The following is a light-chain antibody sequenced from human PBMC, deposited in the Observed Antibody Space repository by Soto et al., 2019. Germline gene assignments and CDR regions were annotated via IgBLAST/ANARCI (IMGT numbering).Light chain of an antibody. Sequence: EIVMTQSPATLSASPGERATLSCRASQSVRSNLAWYQQKPGQAPRLLIHGASTRATGIPARFSGSGSGTEFTLSIGSLQSEDFAVYYCQQYNNWPQTFGQGTKVEIK. CDR1: QSVRSN. J-gene: IGKJ1*01. CDR2: GAS. CDR3: QQYNNWPQT. V-gene: IGKV3-15*01.